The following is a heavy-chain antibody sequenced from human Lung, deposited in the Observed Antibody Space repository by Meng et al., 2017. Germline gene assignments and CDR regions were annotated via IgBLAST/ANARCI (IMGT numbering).Heavy chain of an antibody. CDR2: ITGDGSST. CDR1: GFTFSTHS. V-gene: IGHV3-74*01. CDR3: ARGGVTTDD. Sequence: EVVLVEGGGCVVQPGGSLRLFCAASGFTFSTHSMNWVRQAPGKGLEWGSRITGDGSSTIYADSVQGRFTMSRDNAKNTLSLQMNSLRAEDTAVYYCARGGVTTDDWGQGTLVTVSS. J-gene: IGHJ4*02. D-gene: IGHD4-17*01.